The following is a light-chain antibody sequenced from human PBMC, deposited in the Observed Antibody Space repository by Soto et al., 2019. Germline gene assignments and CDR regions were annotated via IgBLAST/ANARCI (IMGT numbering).Light chain of an antibody. J-gene: IGKJ1*01. CDR2: GAS. V-gene: IGKV3-20*01. Sequence: VLTQSPGTQSLKTGESATLSSRAIQSVSSSYLAWYQQKPGQAPRLLIYGASSRATGIPDRFSGSGSGTDFTLTISRLEPEDFAVYYCQQYGSSPLWTFGQGTKVDIK. CDR3: QQYGSSPLWT. CDR1: QSVSSSY.